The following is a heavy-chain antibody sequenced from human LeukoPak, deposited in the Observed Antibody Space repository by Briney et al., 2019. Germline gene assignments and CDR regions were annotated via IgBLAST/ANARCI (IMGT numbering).Heavy chain of an antibody. CDR3: ARDGSGSYDNWFDP. D-gene: IGHD3-10*01. CDR2: ISAYNGNT. CDR1: GYTFTSYG. V-gene: IGHV1-18*01. Sequence: ASVKVSCKASGYTFTSYGISWVRQAPGQGLEWMGWISAYNGNTKYAQKFQGRVTMTTDTSTSTAYMELRSLRSDDTAVYYCARDGSGSYDNWFDPWGQGTLVTVSS. J-gene: IGHJ5*02.